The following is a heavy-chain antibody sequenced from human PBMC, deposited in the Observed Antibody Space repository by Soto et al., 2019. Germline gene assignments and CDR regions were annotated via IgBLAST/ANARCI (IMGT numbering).Heavy chain of an antibody. CDR3: ATPRGRGDYYGMDV. V-gene: IGHV1-46*01. CDR1: GYTFTSYY. J-gene: IGHJ6*02. Sequence: QVQLVQSGAEVKKPGASVKVSCKASGYTFTSYYMHWVRQAPGQGLEWMGIINPSGGSTSYAQKFQGRVTMTEDTSTDTAYMELSSLRSEDTAVYYCATPRGRGDYYGMDVWGQGTTVTVSS. CDR2: INPSGGST. D-gene: IGHD3-16*01.